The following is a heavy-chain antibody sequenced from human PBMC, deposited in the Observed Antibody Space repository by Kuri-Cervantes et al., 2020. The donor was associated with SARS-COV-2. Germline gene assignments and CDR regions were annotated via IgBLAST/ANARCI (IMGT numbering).Heavy chain of an antibody. CDR3: AAVTCSSTSCYDAFDI. Sequence: ASVKVSCKASGYTFTSYGISWVRQAPGQGLEWMGWISAYNGNTNYAQKLQGRVTMTTDTSTSTAYMELRSLRSDDTAVYYCAAVTCSSTSCYDAFDIWGQGTMVTVSS. V-gene: IGHV1-18*01. CDR2: ISAYNGNT. CDR1: GYTFTSYG. J-gene: IGHJ3*02. D-gene: IGHD2-2*01.